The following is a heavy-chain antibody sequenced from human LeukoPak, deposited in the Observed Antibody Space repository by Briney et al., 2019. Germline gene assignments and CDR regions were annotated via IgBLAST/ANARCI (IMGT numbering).Heavy chain of an antibody. J-gene: IGHJ4*02. Sequence: PSETLSLTCTVSGASIKNYYWSRIRQPPGKGLEWIANIYYAGSSNYNPSLKSRVTISVDTSKNQFSLKLSSVTAADTAVYYCARFRAIPKYFDYWGQGTLVTVSS. CDR3: ARFRAIPKYFDY. V-gene: IGHV4-59*12. CDR2: IYYAGSS. CDR1: GASIKNYY. D-gene: IGHD2-2*01.